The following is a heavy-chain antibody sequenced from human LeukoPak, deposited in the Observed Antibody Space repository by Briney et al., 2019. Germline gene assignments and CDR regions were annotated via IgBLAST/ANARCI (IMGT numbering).Heavy chain of an antibody. V-gene: IGHV4-59*01. CDR3: ASLNGGSVFDY. CDR2: IYYSGST. Sequence: SETLSLTCTVSGGSISSYYWSWIRQPPGKGLEWIGYIYYSGSTNYNPSLKSRVTISVDTSKNQFSLKLSSVTAADTAVYYCASLNGGSVFDYWGQGTLVTVSS. J-gene: IGHJ4*02. CDR1: GGSISSYY. D-gene: IGHD2-15*01.